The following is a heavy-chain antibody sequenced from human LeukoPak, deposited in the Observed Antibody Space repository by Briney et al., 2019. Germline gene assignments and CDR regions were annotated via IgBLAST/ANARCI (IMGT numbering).Heavy chain of an antibody. CDR1: GYSISSGYY. CDR3: ARRLGYCSSTSCYYYFDY. CDR2: IYRSGST. J-gene: IGHJ4*02. Sequence: SETLSLTCAVSGYSISSGYYWGWIRQPPGKGLEWIGSIYRSGSTYYNPSLKSRVTISVDTSKNQFSLKLSSVTAADTAVYYCARRLGYCSSTSCYYYFDYWGQGTLVTVSS. D-gene: IGHD2-2*01. V-gene: IGHV4-38-2*01.